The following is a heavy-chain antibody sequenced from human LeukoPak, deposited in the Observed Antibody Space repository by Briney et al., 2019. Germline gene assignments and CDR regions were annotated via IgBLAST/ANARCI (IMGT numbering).Heavy chain of an antibody. CDR2: ISDSGGST. CDR3: AKADCSSTSCYFDY. D-gene: IGHD2-2*01. V-gene: IGHV3-23*01. CDR1: GFTFSSYA. J-gene: IGHJ4*02. Sequence: GGSLRLSCAASGFTFSSYAMSWVRQAPGKGLEWVSAISDSGGSTYYADSVKGRFTISRDNSKNTLYLQMNSLRAEDTAVYYCAKADCSSTSCYFDYWGQGTLVTVSS.